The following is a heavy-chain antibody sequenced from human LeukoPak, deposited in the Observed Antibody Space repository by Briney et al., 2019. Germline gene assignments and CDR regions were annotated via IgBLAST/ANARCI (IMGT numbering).Heavy chain of an antibody. CDR1: ADTFIGYY. J-gene: IGHJ3*02. D-gene: IGHD3-16*01. Sequence: GASVKVSCKASADTFIGYYIHWVRQAPGQGLEWMGWINPNSGDTNYAQKFQVRVTMTRDTSISAAYMELSRLRSDDTAVYYCARRGRGSPRVFDMWAKGKMVTV. V-gene: IGHV1-2*02. CDR3: ARRGRGSPRVFDM. CDR2: INPNSGDT.